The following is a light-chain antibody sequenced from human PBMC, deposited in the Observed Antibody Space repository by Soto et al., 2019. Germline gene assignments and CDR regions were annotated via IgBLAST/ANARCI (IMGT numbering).Light chain of an antibody. CDR1: QGISNK. V-gene: IGKV1-27*01. Sequence: DMQMTQSPSSLSASVGDRVSITCRASQGISNKVAWYQQKPGKAPKLLIYAASTLQSGVPPRFSGSGSGTDFTLTISSLQPEDVATYYCQKYNSAPLTFGGGTRLEI. J-gene: IGKJ5*01. CDR2: AAS. CDR3: QKYNSAPLT.